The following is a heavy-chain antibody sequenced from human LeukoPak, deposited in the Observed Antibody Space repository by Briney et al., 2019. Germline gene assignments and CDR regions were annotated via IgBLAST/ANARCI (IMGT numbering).Heavy chain of an antibody. J-gene: IGHJ6*02. D-gene: IGHD1-14*01. CDR2: IIPIFGTA. V-gene: IGHV1-69*13. CDR3: ARPDSGIKDYYGMDV. Sequence: SVKVSCKASGGTFSSYAISWVRQAPGQGLEWMGGIIPIFGTANYAQKFQGRVTITADESTSTAYMELSSLRSEDTAVYYCARPDSGIKDYYGMDVWGQGTTVTVSS. CDR1: GGTFSSYA.